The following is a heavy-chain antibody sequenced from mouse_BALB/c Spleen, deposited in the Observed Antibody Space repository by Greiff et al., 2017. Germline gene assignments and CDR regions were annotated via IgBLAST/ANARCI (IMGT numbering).Heavy chain of an antibody. CDR2: IWVDGCT. D-gene: IGHD2-4*01. CDR1: GFSLNSYG. Sequence: QVQLKESGPGLVAPSQSLSITCTVSGFSLNSYGVSWVRQPPGKGLEWLGVIWVDGCTNYHSALISRLSTSKDNSKSQVFLKLNSLQTDDTATYYWAKGGYDYDGSWFAYWGQGTLVTVSA. CDR3: AKGGYDYDGSWFAY. V-gene: IGHV2-3*01. J-gene: IGHJ3*01.